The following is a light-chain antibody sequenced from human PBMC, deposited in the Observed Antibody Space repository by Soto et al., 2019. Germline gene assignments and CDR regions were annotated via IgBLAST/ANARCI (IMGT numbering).Light chain of an antibody. V-gene: IGLV1-44*01. CDR3: AVWDDSLNGWV. Sequence: QSVVTQPPSASGTPGQRVTISCSGTSSNIGTNAVNWCQQLPGTAPRLLIYSNDQRPPGVPDGFSCSKSGTSASLGISGLQSEDEADYFCAVWDDSLNGWVFGGGTKVTVL. CDR2: SND. J-gene: IGLJ3*02. CDR1: SSNIGTNA.